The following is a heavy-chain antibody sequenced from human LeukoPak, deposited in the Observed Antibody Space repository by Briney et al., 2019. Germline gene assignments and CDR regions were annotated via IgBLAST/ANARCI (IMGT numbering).Heavy chain of an antibody. CDR2: IYSGGST. V-gene: IGHV3-66*01. J-gene: IGHJ4*02. CDR1: GFTVSSNY. CDR3: ARVDDPLTTRYSY. D-gene: IGHD4-11*01. Sequence: GGSLRLSCAASGFTVSSNYMSWVRQAPGEGLEWVSVIYSGGSTYYADSVKGRFTISRDNSKNTLYLQMNSLRAEDTAGYYCARVDDPLTTRYSYWGQGTLVTVSS.